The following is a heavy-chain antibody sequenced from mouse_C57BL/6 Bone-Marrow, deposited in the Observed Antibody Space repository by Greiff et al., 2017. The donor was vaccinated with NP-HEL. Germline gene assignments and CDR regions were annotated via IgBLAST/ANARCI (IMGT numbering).Heavy chain of an antibody. D-gene: IGHD4-1*01. CDR1: GFNIKDDY. CDR3: TTGASWDGGYFDV. V-gene: IGHV14-4*01. J-gene: IGHJ1*03. CDR2: IHPEDGDT. Sequence: EVQLQQSGAELVRPGASVKLSCTASGFNIKDDYMHWVKQRPDQGLEWIGRIHPEDGDTDYASKFQGKATFTADKSSNTAYLQLSSLTSEDSAVYYCTTGASWDGGYFDVWGTGTTVTVSS.